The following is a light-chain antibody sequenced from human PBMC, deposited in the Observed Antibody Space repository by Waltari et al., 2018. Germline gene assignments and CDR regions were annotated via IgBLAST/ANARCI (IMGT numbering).Light chain of an antibody. CDR2: AAS. Sequence: DIQLTQSPSSLSASVGARVTITCRASQGISNYLAWYQQKPGKVPKLLIYAASTLQSGVPSRFSGSGSGTDFTLTISSLQPEDVATYYCQKYNSALVTFGPGTKVDIK. CDR3: QKYNSALVT. V-gene: IGKV1-27*01. CDR1: QGISNY. J-gene: IGKJ3*01.